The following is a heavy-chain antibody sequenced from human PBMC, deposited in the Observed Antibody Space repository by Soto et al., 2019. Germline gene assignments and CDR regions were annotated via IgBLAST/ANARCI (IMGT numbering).Heavy chain of an antibody. CDR3: ARAAYRSIWFLAH. D-gene: IGHD6-13*01. CDR2: MDPNRGHS. Sequence: GTSAKLRSKESGEGNASSSLRWVRHDAGQGLEWMGWMDPNRGHSDSVQNFRGRVTMTTNISASTAYMELSGLRSDDTGVYYCARAAYRSIWFLAHWAQGTLVPGSP. CDR1: GEGNASSS. J-gene: IGHJ4*02. V-gene: IGHV1-8*01.